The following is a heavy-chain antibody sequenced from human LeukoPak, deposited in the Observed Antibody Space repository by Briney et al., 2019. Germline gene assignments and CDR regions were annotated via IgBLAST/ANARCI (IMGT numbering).Heavy chain of an antibody. CDR1: GGSISSGGYY. CDR2: IYYSGST. D-gene: IGHD2-8*01. J-gene: IGHJ3*02. Sequence: SETLSLTCTVSGGSISSGGYYWSWLRQHPGKGLEWIGYIYYSGSTSYNPSLKSRVTISVDTSKNQCSLKLSSVTTADTAVYYCTRSTNLEAFDIWGQGTMVTVSS. V-gene: IGHV4-31*03. CDR3: TRSTNLEAFDI.